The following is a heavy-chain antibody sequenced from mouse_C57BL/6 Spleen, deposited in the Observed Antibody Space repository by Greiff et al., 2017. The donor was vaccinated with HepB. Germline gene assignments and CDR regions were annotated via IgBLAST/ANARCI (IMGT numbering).Heavy chain of an antibody. CDR2: LYPGSGNT. V-gene: IGHV1-76*01. CDR1: GYTFTDYY. J-gene: IGHJ1*03. D-gene: IGHD1-1*01. CDR3: ARSRGSSPWYFDV. Sequence: QVQLQQSGAELVRPGASVKLSCKASGYTFTDYYINWVKQRPGQGLEWIARLYPGSGNTYYNEKFKGKATLTAEKSSSTAYMQLSSLTSEDSAVYFCARSRGSSPWYFDVWGTGTTVTVSS.